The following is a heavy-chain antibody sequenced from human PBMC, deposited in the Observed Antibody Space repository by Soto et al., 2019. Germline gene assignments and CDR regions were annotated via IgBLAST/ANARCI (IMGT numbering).Heavy chain of an antibody. CDR1: GYNISSYD. V-gene: IGHV1-8*01. CDR2: MDPNRGHS. Sequence: ASVKVSCKASGYNISSYDIIWVRQAAGQGLEWMGWMDPNRGHSDSVQNFRGRATMTTNISASTAYMELSGMRSDDTGVYYCARAAYRSLWFLSHWGQGTLVTVSS. CDR3: ARAAYRSLWFLSH. J-gene: IGHJ4*02. D-gene: IGHD3-9*01.